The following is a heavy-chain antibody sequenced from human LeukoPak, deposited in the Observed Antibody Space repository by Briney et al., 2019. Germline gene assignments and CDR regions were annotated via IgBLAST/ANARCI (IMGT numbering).Heavy chain of an antibody. CDR1: GFTFSSYW. J-gene: IGHJ6*02. CDR2: MNHNGNVN. D-gene: IGHD3-16*01. V-gene: IGHV3-7*03. Sequence: GGSLRLSCAASGFTFSSYWMNWARQAPGRGLEWVASMNHNGNVNYYVDSVKGRFTISRDNAKNSLYLQMSNLRAEDTAVYFCARGGGLDVWGQGATVTVSS. CDR3: ARGGGLDV.